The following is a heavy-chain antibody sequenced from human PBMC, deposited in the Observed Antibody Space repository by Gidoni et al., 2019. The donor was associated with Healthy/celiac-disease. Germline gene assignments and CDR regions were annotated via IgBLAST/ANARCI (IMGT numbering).Heavy chain of an antibody. V-gene: IGHV3-23*01. CDR3: AKFPRAGDGDYAKYGAFDI. CDR2: ISGSGGST. J-gene: IGHJ3*02. CDR1: GFTFSSYA. Sequence: EVQLLESGGGLVQPGGSLRLSCAASGFTFSSYAMSWVRQAPGKGLEWVSAISGSGGSTYYADSVKGRFTISRDNSKNTLYLQMNSLRAEDTAVYYCAKFPRAGDGDYAKYGAFDIWGQGTMVTVSS. D-gene: IGHD4-17*01.